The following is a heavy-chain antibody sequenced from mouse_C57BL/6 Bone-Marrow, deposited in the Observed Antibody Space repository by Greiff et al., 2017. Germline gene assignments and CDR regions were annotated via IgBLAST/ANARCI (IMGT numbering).Heavy chain of an antibody. J-gene: IGHJ2*01. Sequence: QVQLQQSGAELVKPGASVKMSCKASGYTFTTYYIEWVKQNHGQSLEWIGNFHPYNDDTKYNEKFKGKATLTVETSSSTVYLELSRLTSDDSAVYYCAIQLGGDYYDYWGQGTTLTVSS. V-gene: IGHV1-47*01. CDR1: GYTFTTYY. CDR2: FHPYNDDT. CDR3: AIQLGGDYYDY. D-gene: IGHD4-1*02.